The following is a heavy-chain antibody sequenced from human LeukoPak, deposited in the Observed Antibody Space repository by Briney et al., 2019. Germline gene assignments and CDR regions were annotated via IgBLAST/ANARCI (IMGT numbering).Heavy chain of an antibody. CDR1: GGSISNYY. D-gene: IGHD1-26*01. Sequence: SETLSLTCSVSGGSISNYYWSWFRQPPGKGLEWIGYIHYSGSTNYNPSLRNRVTISVEKSKKQFSLRLTSVTAADTAVYYCARLVGVGATTNFDYWGQGTLVTVSS. J-gene: IGHJ4*02. CDR3: ARLVGVGATTNFDY. V-gene: IGHV4-59*08. CDR2: IHYSGST.